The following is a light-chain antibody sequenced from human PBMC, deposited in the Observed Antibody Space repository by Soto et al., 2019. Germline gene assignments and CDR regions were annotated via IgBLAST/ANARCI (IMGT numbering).Light chain of an antibody. J-gene: IGKJ1*01. CDR3: QQYNTYRT. V-gene: IGKV1-9*01. CDR1: QGISTY. Sequence: DIQLTQSPPSLSASVGDRVTITYRVSQGISTYLNCYRHKPGEVPNLLIHTASTLQSWVPSRFSGSGSGTDFTLIISSLQPDDFATYFCQQYNTYRTFGQGTKVDIK. CDR2: TAS.